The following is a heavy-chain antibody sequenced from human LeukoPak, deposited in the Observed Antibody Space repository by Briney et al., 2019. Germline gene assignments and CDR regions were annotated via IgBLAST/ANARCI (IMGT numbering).Heavy chain of an antibody. CDR2: IYHSGST. CDR1: GVSISSGGYS. V-gene: IGHV4-30-2*01. D-gene: IGHD3-3*01. CDR3: ARARRGGYDFWSGYYIWSSSFDY. Sequence: SETLSLTCTVSGVSISSGGYSWSWIRQPPGKGLEWIGYIYHSGSTYYNPSLKSRVTISVDRSKNQFSLKLSSVTAADTAVYYCARARRGGYDFWSGYYIWSSSFDYWGQGTLVTVSS. J-gene: IGHJ4*02.